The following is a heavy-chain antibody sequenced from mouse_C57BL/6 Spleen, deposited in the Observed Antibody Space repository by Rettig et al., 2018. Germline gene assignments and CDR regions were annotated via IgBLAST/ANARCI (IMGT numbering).Heavy chain of an antibody. D-gene: IGHD2-1*01. CDR3: ARGSYGNYRFAY. J-gene: IGHJ3*01. V-gene: IGHV3-6*01. Sequence: YNPSLKNRISITRDTSKNQFFLKLNSVTTEDTATYYCARGSYGNYRFAYWGQGTLVTVSA.